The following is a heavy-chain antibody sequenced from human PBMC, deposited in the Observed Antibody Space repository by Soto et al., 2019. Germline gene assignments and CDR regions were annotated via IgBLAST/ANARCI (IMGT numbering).Heavy chain of an antibody. Sequence: SVKVCWKACGGGLGSGFMCWARPAPRQGLEWMGRIIPLLNTATYAQKFQGRLTITADRSTGTAYMELNSLKSEDTAVYYCARDSPIGSTFSGYDAIDYWGQGTLVTVSS. CDR3: ARDSPIGSTFSGYDAIDY. J-gene: IGHJ4*02. D-gene: IGHD5-12*01. V-gene: IGHV1-69*08. CDR2: IIPLLNTA. CDR1: GGGLGSGF.